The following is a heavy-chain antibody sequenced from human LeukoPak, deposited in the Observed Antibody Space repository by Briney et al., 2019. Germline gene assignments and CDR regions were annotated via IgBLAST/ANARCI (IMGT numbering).Heavy chain of an antibody. CDR3: AKSRAQIMIIVCYV. CDR2: ISKDGSDT. D-gene: IGHD3/OR15-3a*01. V-gene: IGHV3-30*18. CDR1: GFTFNKYG. Sequence: GGSLRLSCAASGFTFNKYGMHWVRQAPGKGLEWVVVISKDGSDTSYADSVKGRFTISRDNSKDTMFMQMNSLRSPNTSVSSCAKSRAQIMIIVCYVWGQVTTVTVAS. J-gene: IGHJ6*02.